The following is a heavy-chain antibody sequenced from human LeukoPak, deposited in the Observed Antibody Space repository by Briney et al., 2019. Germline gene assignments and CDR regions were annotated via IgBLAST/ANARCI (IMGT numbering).Heavy chain of an antibody. CDR3: AKDVTGETFDY. J-gene: IGHJ4*02. Sequence: GGSLRLSCAASGFTFSNAWMSWVRQAPGKGLEWVSAISGSGGSTYYADSVKGRFTISRDNSKNTLYLQMNSLRAEDTAVYYCAKDVTGETFDYWGQGTLVTVSS. CDR1: GFTFSNAW. D-gene: IGHD7-27*01. V-gene: IGHV3-23*01. CDR2: ISGSGGST.